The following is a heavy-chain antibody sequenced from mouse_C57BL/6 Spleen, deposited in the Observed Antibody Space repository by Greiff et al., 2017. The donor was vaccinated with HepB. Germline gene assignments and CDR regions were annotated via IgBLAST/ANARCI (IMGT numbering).Heavy chain of an antibody. CDR2: INPNNGGT. V-gene: IGHV1-26*01. Sequence: VQLQQSGPELVKPGASVKISCKASGYTFTDYYMNWVKQSHGKSLEWIGDINPNNGGTSYNQKFKGKATLTVDKSSSTAYMELRSLTSEDSAVYYCARKVYYGSEGFAYWGQGTLVTVSA. CDR1: GYTFTDYY. J-gene: IGHJ3*01. D-gene: IGHD1-1*01. CDR3: ARKVYYGSEGFAY.